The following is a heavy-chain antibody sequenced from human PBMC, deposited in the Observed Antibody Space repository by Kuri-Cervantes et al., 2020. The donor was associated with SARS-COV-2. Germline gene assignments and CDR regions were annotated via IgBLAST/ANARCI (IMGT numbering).Heavy chain of an antibody. CDR3: ARGASIAARYYFDY. V-gene: IGHV4-59*12. J-gene: IGHJ4*02. CDR1: GGSISSYY. D-gene: IGHD6-6*01. Sequence: SETLSLTCTVPGGSISSYYWSWIRQPPGKGLEWIGYIYYSGSTNYNPSLKSRVTISVDTSKNQFSLKLSSVTAADTAVYYCARGASIAARYYFDYWGQGTLVTVSS. CDR2: IYYSGST.